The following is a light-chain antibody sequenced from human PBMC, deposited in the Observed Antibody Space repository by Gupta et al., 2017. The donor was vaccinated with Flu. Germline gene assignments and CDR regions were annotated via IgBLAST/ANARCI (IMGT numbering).Light chain of an antibody. Sequence: QSALTQPASVSGSPGQSITISCTGTRSDVGSYYLVSWYHQHPGKAPKLLIYDGTKRPSGVSNRFSGSKSDNTASLTISGLQAEDEANYYCCSFEGSIPFAWVFGGGTKLTVL. J-gene: IGLJ2*01. CDR1: RSDVGSYYL. CDR2: DGT. V-gene: IGLV2-23*03. CDR3: CSFEGSIPFAWV.